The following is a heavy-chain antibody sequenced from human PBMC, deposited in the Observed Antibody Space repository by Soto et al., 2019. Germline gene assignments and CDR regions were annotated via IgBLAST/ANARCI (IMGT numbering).Heavy chain of an antibody. Sequence: PGGSLRLSCVASGFTFSNHGMHWVRQAPGKGLEWVAVISYDGSNKHYADSVKGRFTISRDNSKNTLDLQMNSLRAEDAAVYYCAKSSGWYINWFDPWGQGTLVTVSS. J-gene: IGHJ5*02. V-gene: IGHV3-30*18. CDR2: ISYDGSNK. CDR1: GFTFSNHG. D-gene: IGHD6-19*01. CDR3: AKSSGWYINWFDP.